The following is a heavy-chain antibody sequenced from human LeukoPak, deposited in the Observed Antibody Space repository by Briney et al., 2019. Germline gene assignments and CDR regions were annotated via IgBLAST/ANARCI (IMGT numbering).Heavy chain of an antibody. Sequence: GESLKISCKGSGYSFTSYWIGWVRQMPGKGLEWMGIIYPGDSDTRYSPSFQGQVTISADKSISTAYLQWSSLKASDSPMYYCARYYGLGSYYVPQDYWGQGTLVTVSS. CDR1: GYSFTSYW. V-gene: IGHV5-51*01. CDR2: IYPGDSDT. J-gene: IGHJ4*02. CDR3: ARYYGLGSYYVPQDY. D-gene: IGHD3-10*01.